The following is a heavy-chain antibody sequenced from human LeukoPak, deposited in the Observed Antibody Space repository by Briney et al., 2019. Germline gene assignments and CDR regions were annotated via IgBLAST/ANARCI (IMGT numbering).Heavy chain of an antibody. CDR3: AGGGDSSGFYYYFDS. CDR2: IYHSGNT. Sequence: SQTLSLTCTVSGGSISSGGYSWNWIRQPPGKDLEWIGYIYHSGNTYYNPSLKSRVTISVDRSKNQFSLKLTSVTAADTAVYYCAGGGDSSGFYYYFDSWGQGTLVTVSS. CDR1: GGSISSGGYS. J-gene: IGHJ4*02. D-gene: IGHD3-22*01. V-gene: IGHV4-30-2*01.